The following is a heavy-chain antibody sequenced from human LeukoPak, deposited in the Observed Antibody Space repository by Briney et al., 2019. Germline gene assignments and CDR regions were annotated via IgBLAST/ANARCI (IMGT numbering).Heavy chain of an antibody. CDR2: IYYSGST. D-gene: IGHD6-13*01. CDR3: ARSTGYSSNWYNFDY. CDR1: GGSISSYY. V-gene: IGHV4-59*01. J-gene: IGHJ4*02. Sequence: SETLSLTCTVSGGSISSYYWSWIRQPPGKGLEWIGYIYYSGSTNYNPSLKSRVTISVDTSKNQFSLKLSSVTAADTAVYYCARSTGYSSNWYNFDYWGQGTLVTISS.